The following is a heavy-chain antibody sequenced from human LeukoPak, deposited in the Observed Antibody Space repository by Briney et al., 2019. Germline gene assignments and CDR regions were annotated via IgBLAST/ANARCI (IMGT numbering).Heavy chain of an antibody. CDR1: GFTFSSYS. V-gene: IGHV3-21*01. D-gene: IGHD1-26*01. Sequence: PGGSLRLSCAASGFTFSSYSMNRVRQAPGKGLEWVSSISISSNYKYYPDSPKGRFTIFRDNAKNSLYLQMNSLRAEDTAVYFCARATWDPNYYYYMDVWGKGTTVTISS. CDR3: ARATWDPNYYYYMDV. J-gene: IGHJ6*03. CDR2: ISISSNYK.